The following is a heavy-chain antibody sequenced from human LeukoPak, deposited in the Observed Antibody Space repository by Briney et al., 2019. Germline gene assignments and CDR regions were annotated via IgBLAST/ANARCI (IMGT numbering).Heavy chain of an antibody. CDR1: GGSISSYY. CDR2: IYYSGST. V-gene: IGHV4-59*01. Sequence: SETLSLTCTVSGGSISSYYWSWIWQPPGKGLEWIGYIYYSGSTNYNPSLKSRVTISVDTSKNQFSLKLSSVTAADTAVYYCASGIQLGAFDIWGQGTMVTVSS. J-gene: IGHJ3*02. CDR3: ASGIQLGAFDI. D-gene: IGHD5-24*01.